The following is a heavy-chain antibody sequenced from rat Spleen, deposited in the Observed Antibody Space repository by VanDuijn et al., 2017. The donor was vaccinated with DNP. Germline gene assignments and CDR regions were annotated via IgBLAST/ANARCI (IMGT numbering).Heavy chain of an antibody. J-gene: IGHJ2*01. CDR2: IKPKSHNYAI. D-gene: IGHD1-6*01. V-gene: IGHV6-6*01. Sequence: EVQVLESGGGLVLPGNSLKLSCATSGFTFCTAWMYWYRQFPEKRLQWIARIKPKSHNYAIDYIESLKGRFTISRDDSKSAIYLQMNNLKEEDTAIYYCAIHTPAIFDYWGQGVMVTVSS. CDR1: GFTFCTAW. CDR3: AIHTPAIFDY.